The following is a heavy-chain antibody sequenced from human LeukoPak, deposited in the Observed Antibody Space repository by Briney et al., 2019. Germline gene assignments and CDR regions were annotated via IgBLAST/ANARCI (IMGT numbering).Heavy chain of an antibody. Sequence: SVKVSCKASGGTFSSYAISWVRQAPGQGLEWMGGIIPISGTANYAQKFQGRVTITADESTSTAYMELSSLRSEDTAVYYCARHCSSTSCYAGDYYYYGMDVWGQGTTVTVSS. J-gene: IGHJ6*02. CDR3: ARHCSSTSCYAGDYYYYGMDV. V-gene: IGHV1-69*13. D-gene: IGHD2-2*01. CDR1: GGTFSSYA. CDR2: IIPISGTA.